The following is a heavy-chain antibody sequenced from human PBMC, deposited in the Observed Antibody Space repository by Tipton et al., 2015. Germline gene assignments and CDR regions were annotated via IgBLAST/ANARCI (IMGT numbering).Heavy chain of an antibody. CDR3: ARGELGDFDS. Sequence: TLSLTCTVSGGSISSSSYSWGWIRQPPGKGLELIGSIYYSGSTYYNPSLKSRVTISVDTSKNQFSLKLSSVTDADTAVYYCARGELGDFDSWGQGTLVTVSS. J-gene: IGHJ4*02. CDR2: IYYSGST. D-gene: IGHD6-6*01. V-gene: IGHV4-39*01. CDR1: GGSISSSSYS.